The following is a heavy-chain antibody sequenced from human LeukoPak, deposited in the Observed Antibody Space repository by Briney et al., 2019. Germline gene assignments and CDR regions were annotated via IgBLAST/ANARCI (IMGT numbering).Heavy chain of an antibody. J-gene: IGHJ4*02. D-gene: IGHD6-19*01. CDR3: AREGEWLDYFDY. Sequence: GASVKVSCKASGYPFTSYYMHWVRQAPGQGLEWMGIINPSGGSTSYAQKFQGRVTMTRDTSTSTVYMELSSLRSEDTAVYYCAREGEWLDYFDYWGQGTLVTVSS. CDR2: INPSGGST. CDR1: GYPFTSYY. V-gene: IGHV1-46*01.